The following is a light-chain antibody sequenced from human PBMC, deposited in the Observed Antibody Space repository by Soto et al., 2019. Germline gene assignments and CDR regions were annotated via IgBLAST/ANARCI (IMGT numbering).Light chain of an antibody. CDR1: QGITNY. CDR2: DAS. V-gene: IGKV1-27*01. J-gene: IGKJ1*01. CDR3: QKFNGAPWT. Sequence: DIQMTQSPSSLSASVGDRVTITCRASQGITNYLASYQQKPGKAPKLLIYDASTLQSGVPSRFTGSGSGTDFTLTINSLQPEDVATYYCQKFNGAPWTFGQGTKVEIK.